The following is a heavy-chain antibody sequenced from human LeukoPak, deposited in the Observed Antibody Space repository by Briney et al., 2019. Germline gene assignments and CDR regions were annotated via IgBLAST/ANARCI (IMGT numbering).Heavy chain of an antibody. CDR2: ISYDGSNK. V-gene: IGHV3-30*18. Sequence: GGSLRLSCAAPGFTFSSYGMHWVRQAPGKGLEWVAVISYDGSNKYYADSVKGRFTISRDNSKNTLYLQMNSLRAEDTAVYYCAKDINIVVVVAATFPDYWGQGTLVTVSS. CDR1: GFTFSSYG. CDR3: AKDINIVVVVAATFPDY. J-gene: IGHJ4*02. D-gene: IGHD2-15*01.